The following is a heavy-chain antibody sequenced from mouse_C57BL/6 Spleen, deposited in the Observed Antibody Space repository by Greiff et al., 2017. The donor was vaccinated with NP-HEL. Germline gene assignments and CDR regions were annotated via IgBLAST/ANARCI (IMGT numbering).Heavy chain of an antibody. CDR2: INPYNGGT. Sequence: EVQLQQSGPVLVKPGASVKMSCKASGYTFTDYYMNWVKQSHGKSLEWIGVINPYNGGTSYNQKFKGKATMTVDKSSSTAYMELNSLTSEDSAVYYCAREMGYGSSPAWFAYWGQGTLVTVSA. CDR1: GYTFTDYY. CDR3: AREMGYGSSPAWFAY. J-gene: IGHJ3*01. V-gene: IGHV1-19*01. D-gene: IGHD1-1*01.